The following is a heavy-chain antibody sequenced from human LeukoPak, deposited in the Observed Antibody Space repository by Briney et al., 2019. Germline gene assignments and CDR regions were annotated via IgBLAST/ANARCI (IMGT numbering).Heavy chain of an antibody. J-gene: IGHJ4*02. Sequence: SETLSLTCSVSGDSISGFYWNWIRQSPEKGLEWIAVTHYSGTTNYNPSLKSRVTISVDTSKNQFSLKLSFVTAADTAVYYCARQGRGVPYYFDYWGQGTLVTVSS. V-gene: IGHV4-59*08. CDR2: THYSGTT. CDR1: GDSISGFY. CDR3: ARQGRGVPYYFDY. D-gene: IGHD3-10*01.